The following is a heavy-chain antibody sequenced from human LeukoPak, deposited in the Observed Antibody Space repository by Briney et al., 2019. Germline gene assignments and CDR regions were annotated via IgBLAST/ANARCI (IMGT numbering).Heavy chain of an antibody. CDR2: INPNSGGT. D-gene: IGHD4-11*01. Sequence: ASVKVSCKASGYTFTGYYMHWVRQAPGQGLEWMGWINPNSGGTNYAQKFQGRVTMTRDTSISTAYMELSRLRSDDTAAYYCARAGSNYSNYVWWFDPWGQGTLVTVSS. V-gene: IGHV1-2*02. J-gene: IGHJ5*02. CDR3: ARAGSNYSNYVWWFDP. CDR1: GYTFTGYY.